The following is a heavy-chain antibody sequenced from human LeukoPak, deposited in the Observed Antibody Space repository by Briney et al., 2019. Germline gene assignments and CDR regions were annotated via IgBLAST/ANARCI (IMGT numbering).Heavy chain of an antibody. CDR1: GFTFSDYY. V-gene: IGHV3-11*05. D-gene: IGHD6-13*01. CDR3: ARGRLEAARNFDD. CDR2: ISYSSSFT. J-gene: IGHJ4*02. Sequence: GGSLRLSCAASGFTFSDYYWSWISQAPGKGLEWVSYISYSSSFTSYADSVKGRFTISRDNAKNSLYLQMNSLRAEDTAVYYCARGRLEAARNFDDWGQGNPVTVSS.